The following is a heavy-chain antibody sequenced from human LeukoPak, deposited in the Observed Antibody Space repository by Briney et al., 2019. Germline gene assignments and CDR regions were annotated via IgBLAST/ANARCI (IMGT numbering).Heavy chain of an antibody. CDR3: ARGRNYYDNSGYHRYAEFRFDY. CDR2: ISHSGRA. Sequence: PSQTLSLTCTVSGGSISSGDYYWSWIRQPPGKGLEWIGEISHSGRANSNPSLKSRVAISVDTSKNQFSLKMSSVAAADTAVYYCARGRNYYDNSGYHRYAEFRFDYWGQGTLVTVSS. D-gene: IGHD3-22*01. J-gene: IGHJ4*02. CDR1: GGSISSGDYY. V-gene: IGHV4-30-4*01.